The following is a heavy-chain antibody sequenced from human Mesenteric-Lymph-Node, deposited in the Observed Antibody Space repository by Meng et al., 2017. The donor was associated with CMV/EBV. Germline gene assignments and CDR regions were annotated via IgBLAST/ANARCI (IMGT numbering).Heavy chain of an antibody. CDR3: ALSGSGWYLFDY. D-gene: IGHD6-19*01. J-gene: IGHJ4*02. V-gene: IGHV1-69*05. CDR1: GGTFSSYT. CDR2: IIPIFGTA. Sequence: SCKASGGTFSSYTVSWVRQAPGQGLEWMGRIIPIFGTANYAQKFQGRVTITTDESTSTAYMELSSLRSEDTAVYYCALSGSGWYLFDYWGQGTLVTVSS.